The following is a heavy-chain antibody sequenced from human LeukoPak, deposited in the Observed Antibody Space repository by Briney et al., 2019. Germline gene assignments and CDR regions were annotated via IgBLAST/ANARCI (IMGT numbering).Heavy chain of an antibody. J-gene: IGHJ4*02. CDR2: INSDGSST. CDR1: GFTFSNSW. Sequence: GGSLRLSCAASGFTFSNSWIHWVRRAPGKGLVWVSRINSDGSSTNYADSVKGRFTISRDNAKNTLYLQMNSLRAEDTGVYYCGRDYGGGWSHIDYWGQGTLVTVSS. V-gene: IGHV3-74*01. CDR3: GRDYGGGWSHIDY. D-gene: IGHD6-19*01.